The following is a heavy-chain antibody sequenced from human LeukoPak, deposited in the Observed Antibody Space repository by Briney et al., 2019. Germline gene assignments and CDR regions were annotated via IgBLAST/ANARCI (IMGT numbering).Heavy chain of an antibody. Sequence: GGSLRLSCVVSGFTFDDYAMHWVRQAPGRGLEWVSLISGDGVRTFYADSVKGRFTISRDNSRNSLYLQMNNLRTEDTAFYYCAKALDRAYYFDYWGQGTPVTVSS. CDR3: AKALDRAYYFDY. V-gene: IGHV3-43*02. D-gene: IGHD2-2*03. CDR2: ISGDGVRT. J-gene: IGHJ4*02. CDR1: GFTFDDYA.